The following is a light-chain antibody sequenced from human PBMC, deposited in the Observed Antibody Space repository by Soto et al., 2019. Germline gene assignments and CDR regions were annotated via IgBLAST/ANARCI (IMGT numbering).Light chain of an antibody. CDR2: DVS. Sequence: QSALTQPRSVSGSPGQSVTISCTGTSSDVGGYNYVSWYQQHPGKAPKLMIYDVSKRPSGVPDRFSGSKSGNTASLTISGLQAEHEAHYYCCSYAGSYTWVYGGGTKLTVL. V-gene: IGLV2-11*01. J-gene: IGLJ2*01. CDR3: CSYAGSYTWV. CDR1: SSDVGGYNY.